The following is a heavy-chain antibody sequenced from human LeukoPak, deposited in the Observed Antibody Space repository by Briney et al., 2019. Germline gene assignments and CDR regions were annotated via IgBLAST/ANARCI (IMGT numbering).Heavy chain of an antibody. V-gene: IGHV1-2*02. CDR3: AIGTAAGTDYYYYYYMDV. D-gene: IGHD6-13*01. Sequence: ASVKVSCKAYEYTFTGYYMHWVRQDPGQGLEWMGGINPNSGGTNYAQKFQGRVTMTRDTSISTAYMELSRLRSDDTAVYYCAIGTAAGTDYYYYYYMDVWGKGTTVTISS. CDR2: INPNSGGT. CDR1: EYTFTGYY. J-gene: IGHJ6*03.